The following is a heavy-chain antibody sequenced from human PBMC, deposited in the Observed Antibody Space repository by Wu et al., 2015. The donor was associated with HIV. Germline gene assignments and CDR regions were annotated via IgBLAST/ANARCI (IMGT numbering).Heavy chain of an antibody. D-gene: IGHD6-13*01. Sequence: QVQLVQSGAEVKTPGSSVKVSCKTSGGTFSSFSINWVRQAPGQGLEWTGGIIPLFGAATYAPRFQGRATITSDESTSTAYMEVTGLRYEDTAVYYCARGFSSTWYDHFDLWGQGTLVTVSS. CDR3: ARGFSSTWYDHFDL. J-gene: IGHJ4*02. CDR2: IIPLFGAA. V-gene: IGHV1-69*05. CDR1: GGTFSSFS.